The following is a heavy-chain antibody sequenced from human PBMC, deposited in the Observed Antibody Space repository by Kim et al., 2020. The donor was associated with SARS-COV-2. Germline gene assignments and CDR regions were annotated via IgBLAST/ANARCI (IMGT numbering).Heavy chain of an antibody. V-gene: IGHV1-3*01. CDR2: INAGNGNT. Sequence: ASVKVSCKASGYTFTSYAMHWVRQAPGQRLEWMGWINAGNGNTKYSQKFQGRVTITRDTSASTAYMELSSLRSEDTAVYYCARGRYYDILTGYRSYGMDVWGQGTTVTVSS. J-gene: IGHJ6*02. CDR1: GYTFTSYA. CDR3: ARGRYYDILTGYRSYGMDV. D-gene: IGHD3-9*01.